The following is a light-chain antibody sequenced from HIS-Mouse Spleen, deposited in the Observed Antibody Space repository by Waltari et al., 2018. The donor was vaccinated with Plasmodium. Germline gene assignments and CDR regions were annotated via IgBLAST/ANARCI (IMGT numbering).Light chain of an antibody. CDR3: QQYNNWAFT. J-gene: IGKJ3*01. CDR1: QSVSSN. Sequence: EIVMTQSPATLSVSPGERANLSCRASQSVSSNLAWYQQKPGQAPRLLIYGASTRATGIPARFSGSGSGTEFTLTISSLHSEDFAVYYCQQYNNWAFTFGPGTKVDIK. V-gene: IGKV3-15*01. CDR2: GAS.